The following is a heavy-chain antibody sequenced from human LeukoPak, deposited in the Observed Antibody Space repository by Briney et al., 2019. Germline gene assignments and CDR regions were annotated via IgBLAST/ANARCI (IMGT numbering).Heavy chain of an antibody. D-gene: IGHD3-9*01. CDR1: GGSISSYY. J-gene: IGHJ3*02. CDR2: IYYSGST. Sequence: PSETLSLTCTVSGGSISSYYWSWIRQPPGQGLEWIGYIYYSGSTNYNPSLKSRVTISVDTSKNQFSLKLSSVTAADTAVYYCARGLRYFDWPIWGQGTMVTVSS. CDR3: ARGLRYFDWPI. V-gene: IGHV4-59*01.